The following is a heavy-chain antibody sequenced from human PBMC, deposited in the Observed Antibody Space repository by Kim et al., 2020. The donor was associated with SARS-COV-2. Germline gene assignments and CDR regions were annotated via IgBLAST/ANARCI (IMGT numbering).Heavy chain of an antibody. D-gene: IGHD1-26*01. CDR3: ARGRSGSYPEVFDY. J-gene: IGHJ4*02. Sequence: GGSLRLSCAASGFTVSSSYMSWVRQAPGKGLEWVSIIYSGGRTYYADSVKGRFTISRDNSKNTLYLQLNSLRAEDTAVYYCARGRSGSYPEVFDYWGQGT. CDR2: IYSGGRT. CDR1: GFTVSSSY. V-gene: IGHV3-66*01.